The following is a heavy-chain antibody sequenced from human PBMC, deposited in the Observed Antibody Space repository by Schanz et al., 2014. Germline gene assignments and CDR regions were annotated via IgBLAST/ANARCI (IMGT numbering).Heavy chain of an antibody. CDR3: AREAKWGQWYFDL. D-gene: IGHD1-26*01. Sequence: QVQLVESGGGLVKPGDSLRLSCAGSGFSFSGFGMHWVRQAPAKGLEWVAVVGDTGTTKFYADSVKGRLTVSRDNSENTVYLEFHSLRSEDTALYYCAREAKWGQWYFDLWGRGTLVTVSS. CDR2: VGDTGTTK. V-gene: IGHV3-30*03. CDR1: GFSFSGFG. J-gene: IGHJ2*01.